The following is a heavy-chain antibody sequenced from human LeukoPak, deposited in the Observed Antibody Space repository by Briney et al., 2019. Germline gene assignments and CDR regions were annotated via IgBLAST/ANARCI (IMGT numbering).Heavy chain of an antibody. V-gene: IGHV4-4*07. Sequence: PSETLSLTCTVSGGSISSYYWSWIRQPAGKGLEWIGRIYTSGSTNYNPSLKSRVTMSADTSKNQFSLKLSSVTAADTAVYYCASTLYSYGTDYFDYWGQGTLVTVSS. D-gene: IGHD5-18*01. J-gene: IGHJ4*02. CDR1: GGSISSYY. CDR2: IYTSGST. CDR3: ASTLYSYGTDYFDY.